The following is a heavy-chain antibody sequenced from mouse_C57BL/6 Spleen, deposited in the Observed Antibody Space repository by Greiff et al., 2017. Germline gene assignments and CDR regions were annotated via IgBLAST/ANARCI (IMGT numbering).Heavy chain of an antibody. CDR2: IDPSDSYT. D-gene: IGHD2-1*01. J-gene: IGHJ3*01. CDR3: ARSGGNYSSWFAY. Sequence: QVQLQQPGAELVRPGTSVKLSCKASGYTFTSYWMHWVKQRPGQGLEWIGVIDPSDSYTNYNQKFKGKATLTVATSSSTAYMQLSSLTSEDSAVYYCARSGGNYSSWFAYWGQGTLVTVSA. V-gene: IGHV1-59*01. CDR1: GYTFTSYW.